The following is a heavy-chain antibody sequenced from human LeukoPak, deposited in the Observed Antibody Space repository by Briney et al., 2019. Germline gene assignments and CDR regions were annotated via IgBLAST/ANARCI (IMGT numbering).Heavy chain of an antibody. CDR3: AREGAYSSGWGYIDN. CDR2: INTEGSST. Sequence: HSGGSLRLSCAASGFTFSSYWMHWVRQAPGKGLVWVSRINTEGSSTSYADSVKGRFTISRDNAKNTLYLQMNSLRAEDTAVYYCAREGAYSSGWGYIDNWGQGTLVTVSS. D-gene: IGHD6-19*01. J-gene: IGHJ4*02. CDR1: GFTFSSYW. V-gene: IGHV3-74*01.